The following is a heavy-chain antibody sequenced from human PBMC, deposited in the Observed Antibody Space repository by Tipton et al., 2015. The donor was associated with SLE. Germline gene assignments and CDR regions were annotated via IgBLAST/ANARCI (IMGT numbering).Heavy chain of an antibody. J-gene: IGHJ5*02. V-gene: IGHV4-59*08. CDR2: IYSSGST. D-gene: IGHD4-11*01. Sequence: TLSLTCTVSGDSISSHYWNWIRQPPGKGREWIGYIYSSGSTNYNPPLKSRVTISVDTSKNQFSLKLTSLTAADTAVYYCAKAGSSNYFEVRTWFDPWGPGTPVTVST. CDR3: AKAGSSNYFEVRTWFDP. CDR1: GDSISSHY.